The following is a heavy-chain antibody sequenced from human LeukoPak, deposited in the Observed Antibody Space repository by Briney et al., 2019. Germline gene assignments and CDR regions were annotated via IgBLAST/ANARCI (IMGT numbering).Heavy chain of an antibody. CDR2: IIPIFGTA. D-gene: IGHD4-17*01. CDR3: TRDGPQTVPS. CDR1: GGTFSSYA. J-gene: IGHJ5*02. Sequence: SVKVSCKASGGTFSSYAISWVRQAPGQGLEWMGGIIPIFGTANYAQKFQGRVTITADESTSTAYMELSSLRSEDTAVYYCTRDGPQTVPSWGQGTLVTVSS. V-gene: IGHV1-69*13.